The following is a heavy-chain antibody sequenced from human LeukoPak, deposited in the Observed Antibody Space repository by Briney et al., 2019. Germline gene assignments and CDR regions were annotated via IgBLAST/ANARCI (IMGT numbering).Heavy chain of an antibody. CDR3: ARPSGGDFWSGYFENDAFDI. J-gene: IGHJ3*02. Sequence: PSETLPLTCAVYGGSFSGYYWSWIRQPPGKGLEWIGEINHSGSTNYNPSLKSRVTISVDTPKNQFSLKLSSVTAADTAVYYCARPSGGDFWSGYFENDAFDIWGQGTMVPVSS. CDR1: GGSFSGYY. V-gene: IGHV4-34*01. D-gene: IGHD3-3*01. CDR2: INHSGST.